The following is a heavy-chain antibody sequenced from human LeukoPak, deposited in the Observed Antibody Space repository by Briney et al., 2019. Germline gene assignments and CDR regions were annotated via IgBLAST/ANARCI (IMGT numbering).Heavy chain of an antibody. Sequence: GESLKISCKGSGYSFTNYWINWVRQMPEKGLEWMGRIDPSDSYTNNNPSFQGHVTISADKSISTVYLHWNSLKASDTAMYYCATFDTDFDYWGQGTLVSVSS. J-gene: IGHJ4*02. CDR1: GYSFTNYW. V-gene: IGHV5-10-1*01. CDR2: IDPSDSYT. CDR3: ATFDTDFDY. D-gene: IGHD3-10*01.